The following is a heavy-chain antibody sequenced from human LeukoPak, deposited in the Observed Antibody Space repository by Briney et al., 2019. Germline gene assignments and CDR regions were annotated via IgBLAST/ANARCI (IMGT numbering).Heavy chain of an antibody. J-gene: IGHJ4*02. V-gene: IGHV3-73*01. CDR1: GFSFSGSA. CDR2: IRNKANSYAT. D-gene: IGHD3-22*01. Sequence: GGSLRLSCAACGFSFSGSAMHCVCQASGKGLEWVGRIRNKANSYATAYAASVKGRFTISRDDSKSTAYLQLNSLKTEDTAVYYCNRRSSDDSSGYYIWGQGTLVTVSS. CDR3: NRRSSDDSSGYYI.